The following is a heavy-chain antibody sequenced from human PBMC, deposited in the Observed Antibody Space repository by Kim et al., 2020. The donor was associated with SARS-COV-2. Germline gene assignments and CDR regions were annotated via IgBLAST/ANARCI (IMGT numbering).Heavy chain of an antibody. D-gene: IGHD3-10*01. CDR3: AAGSVRGAFYGMDV. Sequence: SETLSLTCTVSGGSISSSSYYWGWIRQPPGKGLEWIGSIYYSGSTYYNPSLKSRVTISVDTSKNQFSLKLSSVTAADTAVYYCAAGSVRGAFYGMDVWGQGTTVTVSS. CDR1: GGSISSSSYY. CDR2: IYYSGST. V-gene: IGHV4-39*07. J-gene: IGHJ6*02.